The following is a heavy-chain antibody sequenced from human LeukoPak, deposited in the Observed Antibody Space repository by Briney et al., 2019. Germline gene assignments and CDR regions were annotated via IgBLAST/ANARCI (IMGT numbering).Heavy chain of an antibody. Sequence: ASVKVSCKASGGTFSSYAISWVRQAPGQGLEWMGGISPIFGTANYAQKFQGRVTITADESTSTAYMELSSLRSEDTAVYYCARSSAVARVSYYFDYWGQGTLVTVSS. CDR3: ARSSAVARVSYYFDY. CDR1: GGTFSSYA. D-gene: IGHD6-19*01. J-gene: IGHJ4*02. CDR2: ISPIFGTA. V-gene: IGHV1-69*13.